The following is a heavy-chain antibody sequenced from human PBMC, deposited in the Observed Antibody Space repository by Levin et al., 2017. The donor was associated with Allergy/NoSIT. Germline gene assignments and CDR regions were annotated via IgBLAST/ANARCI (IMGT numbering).Heavy chain of an antibody. D-gene: IGHD3-3*01. CDR3: ARGTHYHVWSASHYSYYPMDV. J-gene: IGHJ6*02. CDR2: IGSSGNTI. V-gene: IGHV3-11*01. CDR1: GFTFSDYY. Sequence: GGSLRLSCAASGFTFSDYYMNWIRQAPGEGLEWVSYIGSSGNTIYYADSVKGRFTISRDNARNSLYLQMNSLRAEDTAVYYCARGTHYHVWSASHYSYYPMDVWGQGTTVTVSS.